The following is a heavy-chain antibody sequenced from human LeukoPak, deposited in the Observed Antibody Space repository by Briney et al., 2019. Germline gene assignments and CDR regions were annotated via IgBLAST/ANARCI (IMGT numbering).Heavy chain of an antibody. Sequence: SETLSLTCTVSGDSLNYYYWSWIRPSPGKGLEWIGYVYYNGSAKYNPSLKSRVTISVDSSKNQFSLKVSSVTAADTAIYYCARKGGHFDYWGQGTLVTVSS. V-gene: IGHV4-59*01. D-gene: IGHD2-15*01. CDR2: VYYNGSA. CDR1: GDSLNYYY. J-gene: IGHJ4*02. CDR3: ARKGGHFDY.